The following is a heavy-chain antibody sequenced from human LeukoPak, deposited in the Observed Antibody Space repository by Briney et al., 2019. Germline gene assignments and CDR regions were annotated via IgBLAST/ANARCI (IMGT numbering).Heavy chain of an antibody. CDR1: GYTFTNYA. D-gene: IGHD6-19*01. Sequence: ASVTLSCTASGYTFTNYALNWVRQAPGQRLEWIGWITTGGGETQYSHVVQRRTTFTRGTSAHSAYMYMSDLRADHTAVYYCGGSGKQWRGGNYFDYWGQGTLVAVSS. CDR2: ITTGGGET. J-gene: IGHJ4*02. V-gene: IGHV1-3*04. CDR3: GGSGKQWRGGNYFDY.